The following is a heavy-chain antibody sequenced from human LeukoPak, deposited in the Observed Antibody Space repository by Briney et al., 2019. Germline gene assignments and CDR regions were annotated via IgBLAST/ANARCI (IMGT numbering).Heavy chain of an antibody. V-gene: IGHV3-30*04. Sequence: GGSLRLSCAASGFTFSSYEMNWVRQAPGKGLEWVAVISYDGSNKYYADSVKGRFTISRDNSKNTLYLQMNSLRADDTAVYYCARIIRTSPYYMDVWGKGTTVTISS. CDR2: ISYDGSNK. CDR3: ARIIRTSPYYMDV. J-gene: IGHJ6*03. D-gene: IGHD2-2*01. CDR1: GFTFSSYE.